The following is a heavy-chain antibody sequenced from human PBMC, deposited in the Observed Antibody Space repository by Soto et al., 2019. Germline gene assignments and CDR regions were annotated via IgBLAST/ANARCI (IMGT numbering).Heavy chain of an antibody. D-gene: IGHD6-19*01. CDR2: IKSKTDGGTT. Sequence: PGGSLRLSCAASGFTFNQDSIHWGRQPPGKGLEWVGRIKSKTDGGTTDYAAPVKRRFTISRDDSKNTLYLQMNSLKTEDTAVYYCTTDLRGAGYSSGCYLTQLYYYVMDVCGQGTTVTVSS. V-gene: IGHV3-15*07. CDR1: GFTFNQDS. CDR3: TTDLRGAGYSSGCYLTQLYYYVMDV. J-gene: IGHJ6*02.